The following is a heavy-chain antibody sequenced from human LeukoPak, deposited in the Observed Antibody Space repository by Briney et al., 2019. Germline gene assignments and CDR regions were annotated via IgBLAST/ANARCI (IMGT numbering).Heavy chain of an antibody. CDR3: ARGPGYFYDSSGNPAYYYGMDV. CDR2: IYYSGSS. Sequence: SETLSLTCTVSGGSISSSSYYWGWIRQPPGKGLEWIGYIYYSGSSYYNPSLKSRVTISVDTSKNQFSLKLSSVTAADTAVYYCARGPGYFYDSSGNPAYYYGMDVWGQGTTVTVSS. CDR1: GGSISSSSYY. V-gene: IGHV4-31*03. J-gene: IGHJ6*02. D-gene: IGHD3-22*01.